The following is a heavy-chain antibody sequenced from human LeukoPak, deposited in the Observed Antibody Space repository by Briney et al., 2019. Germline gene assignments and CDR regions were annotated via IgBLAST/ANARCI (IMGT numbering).Heavy chain of an antibody. CDR3: VKGAPFDY. V-gene: IGHV3-74*03. D-gene: IGHD4/OR15-4a*01. CDR1: GFTFSDQW. J-gene: IGHJ4*02. Sequence: GGSQRLSCAASGFTFSDQWMHWVRQGPEKGLVWVSRINGDGSSTAYADFVKGRFTISRDNARNTLSLQTNSLRIEDTAIYYCVKGAPFDYWGQGTLVAATS. CDR2: INGDGSST.